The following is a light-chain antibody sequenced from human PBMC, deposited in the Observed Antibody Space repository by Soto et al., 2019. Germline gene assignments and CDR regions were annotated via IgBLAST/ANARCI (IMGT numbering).Light chain of an antibody. CDR2: GAS. Sequence: EIVMTQSPATLSVSPGERATLSCRASQSLSGNLAWYQQKPGQAPRLLIYGASSRATDVPARFSGSGSGTEFTPTISSLQSEDFATYYCQQYDNWGTFGQGTKVDSK. CDR1: QSLSGN. CDR3: QQYDNWGT. J-gene: IGKJ1*01. V-gene: IGKV3-15*01.